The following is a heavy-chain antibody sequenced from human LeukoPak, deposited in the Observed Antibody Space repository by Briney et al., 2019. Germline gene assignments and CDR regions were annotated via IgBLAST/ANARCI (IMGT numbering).Heavy chain of an antibody. Sequence: GGSLRLSCAASGFTFSSYGMHWVRQAPGKGLEWVAFIRYDGSNKYYADSVKGRFTISRDNAKNSLYLQMNSLRAEDTAVYYCAREYGYSYGYGGAYYFDYWGQGTLVTVSS. J-gene: IGHJ4*02. D-gene: IGHD5-18*01. V-gene: IGHV3-30*02. CDR2: IRYDGSNK. CDR3: AREYGYSYGYGGAYYFDY. CDR1: GFTFSSYG.